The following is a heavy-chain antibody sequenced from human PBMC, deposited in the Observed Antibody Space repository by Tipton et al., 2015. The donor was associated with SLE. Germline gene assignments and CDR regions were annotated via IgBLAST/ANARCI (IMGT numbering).Heavy chain of an antibody. CDR2: ISYSGTT. D-gene: IGHD1-1*01. J-gene: IGHJ4*02. V-gene: IGHV4-39*07. CDR3: ALDGGTGSAFDY. CDR1: GGPISTSSHY. Sequence: TLSLTCSVSGGPISTSSHYWGWIRQPPGKGLEWIGSISYSGTTFYNPSLKSRVTISADTSKNQFSLKLRSVTAADTAVYYCALDGGTGSAFDYWGQGTLVTVSS.